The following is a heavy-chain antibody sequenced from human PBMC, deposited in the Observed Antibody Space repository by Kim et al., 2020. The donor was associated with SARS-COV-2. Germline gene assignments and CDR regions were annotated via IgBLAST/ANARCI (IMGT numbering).Heavy chain of an antibody. CDR1: GFTFSSYG. Sequence: GGSLRLSCAASGFTFSSYGMHWVRQAPGKGLEWVAVIWYDGSNKYYADSVKGRFTISRDNSKNTLYLQMNSLRAEDTAVYYCARAGRGYSYGYYYYYGMDVWGQGTTVTVSS. J-gene: IGHJ6*02. CDR2: IWYDGSNK. V-gene: IGHV3-33*01. D-gene: IGHD5-18*01. CDR3: ARAGRGYSYGYYYYYGMDV.